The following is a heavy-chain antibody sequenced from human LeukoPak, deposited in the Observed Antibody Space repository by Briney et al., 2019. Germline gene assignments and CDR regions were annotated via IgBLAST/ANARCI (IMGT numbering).Heavy chain of an antibody. CDR1: GFTISNGW. CDR3: ATDVSLLWFGELSSFDS. V-gene: IGHV3-15*01. Sequence: GGSLRLSCVVSGFTISNGWMNWVRQAPGKGLEWVGRIKSKTDGGTRDYAAPVKGRFTIARDDSTNTLYLQMNSLKTEDTAVYYCATDVSLLWFGELSSFDSWGRGTVVTVSS. J-gene: IGHJ4*02. CDR2: IKSKTDGGTR. D-gene: IGHD3-10*01.